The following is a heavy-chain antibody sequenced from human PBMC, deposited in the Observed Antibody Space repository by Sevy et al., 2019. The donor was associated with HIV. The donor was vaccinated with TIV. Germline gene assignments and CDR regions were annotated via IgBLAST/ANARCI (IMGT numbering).Heavy chain of an antibody. CDR1: GGSFSGYY. V-gene: IGHV4-34*01. CDR2: INHSGST. Sequence: SETLSLTCAVYGGSFSGYYWSWIRQPPGKGLEWIGEINHSGSTNYNPSLKSRVTISVDTSKNQFSLKLGSVTAADTAVYYCARSRKWFLDYWGQGTLVTVSS. D-gene: IGHD3-22*01. CDR3: ARSRKWFLDY. J-gene: IGHJ4*02.